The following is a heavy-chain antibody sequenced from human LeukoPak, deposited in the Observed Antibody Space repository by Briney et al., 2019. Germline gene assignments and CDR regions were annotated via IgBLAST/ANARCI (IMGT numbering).Heavy chain of an antibody. CDR3: VKVIKYSYGFA. D-gene: IGHD5-18*01. V-gene: IGHV3-74*03. J-gene: IGHJ5*02. CDR2: INSDGTST. CDR1: GFTFNNYW. Sequence: PGGSLRLSCVTSGFTFNNYWMHWVRQSPGKGLVWVSRINSDGTSTKYADSVKGRFTISRDNTKNTLFLEMNSLRAEDTAVYYCVKVIKYSYGFAWGQGTLVTVSS.